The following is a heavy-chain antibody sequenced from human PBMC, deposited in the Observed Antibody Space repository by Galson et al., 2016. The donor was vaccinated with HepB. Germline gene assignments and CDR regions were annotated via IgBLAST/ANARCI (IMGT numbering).Heavy chain of an antibody. J-gene: IGHJ4*02. V-gene: IGHV1-46*01. CDR1: GDTFTHYH. CDR3: ARDLCSVRSGGSCYFDF. D-gene: IGHD2-15*01. CDR2: IDPSGGST. Sequence: SVKVSCKASGDTFTHYHMHWVRQAPGQGLEWMGIIDPSGGSTVYPQKFQGRVTVTRETSSSTVYMELSSLRSEDTAVYYCARDLCSVRSGGSCYFDFWGQGTLVTVSS.